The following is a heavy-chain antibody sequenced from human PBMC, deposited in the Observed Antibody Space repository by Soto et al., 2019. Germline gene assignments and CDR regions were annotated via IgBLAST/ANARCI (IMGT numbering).Heavy chain of an antibody. CDR3: ARERGSWFGETYWYFDL. Sequence: GASVKVSCKASGYTFTSYGISWVRQVPGQGLEWMGWISAYNGNTNYAQKLQGRVTMTTDTSTSTAYMELRRLRSDDTAVYYCARERGSWFGETYWYFDLWGRGTLVTVSS. V-gene: IGHV1-18*01. D-gene: IGHD3-10*01. CDR1: GYTFTSYG. J-gene: IGHJ2*01. CDR2: ISAYNGNT.